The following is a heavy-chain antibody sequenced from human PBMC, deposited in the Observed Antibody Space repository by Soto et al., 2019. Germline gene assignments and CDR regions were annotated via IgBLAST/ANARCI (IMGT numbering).Heavy chain of an antibody. CDR1: DDSINSDKYY. CDR3: ARLEGLATISYCFDF. J-gene: IGHJ4*02. V-gene: IGHV4-39*01. D-gene: IGHD3-9*01. Sequence: QLQLQESGPGLVKPSETLSLTCSVSDDSINSDKYYWGWIRQPPGKGLEWIGRIYYRGNAYYNPSLQARVTISLDKSRSQFSLKLNSVTVADSAVYFCARLEGLATISYCFDFWGPGALVTVSS. CDR2: IYYRGNA.